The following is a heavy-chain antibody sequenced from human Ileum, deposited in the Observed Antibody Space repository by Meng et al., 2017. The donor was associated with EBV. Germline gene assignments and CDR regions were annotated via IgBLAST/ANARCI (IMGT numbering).Heavy chain of an antibody. CDR3: ARDPTGGEDHQRV. J-gene: IGHJ4*02. CDR2: IYHSGMT. V-gene: IGHV4-4*02. CDR1: GGSISSSNW. Sequence: LKESGPGLVKPSGTLSLTCAVSGGSISSSNWWSWVRKPPGKGLEWIGKIYHSGMTIYNPSLKSRVTMSVDNSKNQFSLKLNSMTAADTAVYYCARDPTGGEDHQRVWGQGTLVTVSS. D-gene: IGHD1-14*01.